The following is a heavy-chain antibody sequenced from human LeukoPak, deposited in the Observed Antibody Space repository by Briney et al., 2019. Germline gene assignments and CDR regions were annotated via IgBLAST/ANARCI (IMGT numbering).Heavy chain of an antibody. CDR3: AKSNGYGLVDI. J-gene: IGHJ3*02. D-gene: IGHD3-10*01. CDR2: IFYSGST. Sequence: SETLSLTCTVSGGSISSYYWSWIRQPPGKGLEWIGNIFYSGSTYYSPSLRSRVTISLDTSRNQSSLKLNSVTAADTAVYYCAKSNGYGLVDIWGQGTMVTVSS. V-gene: IGHV4-59*12. CDR1: GGSISSYY.